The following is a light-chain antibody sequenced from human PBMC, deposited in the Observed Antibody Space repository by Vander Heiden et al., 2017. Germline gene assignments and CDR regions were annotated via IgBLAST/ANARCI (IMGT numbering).Light chain of an antibody. CDR3: QSYDSSLSGSYV. J-gene: IGLJ1*01. CDR2: GNS. CDR1: SSNSGAGYD. Sequence: QSVLPQPPPVSGAPGQSVTISCTGSSSNSGAGYDVHWYQQLPGPAPKLLIYGNSNRPSGVPDRFSGSKSGTSASLAITGLQAEDEADYYCQSYDSSLSGSYVFGTGTKVTVL. V-gene: IGLV1-40*01.